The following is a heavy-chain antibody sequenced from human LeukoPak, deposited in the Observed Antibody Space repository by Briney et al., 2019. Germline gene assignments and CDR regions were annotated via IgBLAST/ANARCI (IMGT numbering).Heavy chain of an antibody. CDR3: ARDLWNTAMDY. CDR1: GYTFSSYS. Sequence: QSGGSLRLSCAASGYTFSSYSMNWVRQAPGKGLEWISYITGSSYTIYYADSVKGRFTISRDNAKNSLYLQMNSLRAEDTAVYYCARDLWNTAMDYWGQGTLVTVSS. D-gene: IGHD5-18*01. CDR2: ITGSSYTI. V-gene: IGHV3-48*01. J-gene: IGHJ4*02.